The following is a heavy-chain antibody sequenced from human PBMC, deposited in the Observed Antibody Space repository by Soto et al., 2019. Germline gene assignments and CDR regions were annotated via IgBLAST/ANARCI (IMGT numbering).Heavy chain of an antibody. CDR1: GGNFITFA. CDR3: AKKLGIDPFGSYGLDV. V-gene: IGHV1-69*01. CDR2: IIPISSTT. D-gene: IGHD7-27*01. J-gene: IGHJ6*02. Sequence: QVELVQSGAEVKQPGSSVKVSCKASGGNFITFAIIWVRQAHGQGLEWMGEIIPISSTTKSAHKFQDRVTISADGSSSTVHMELRSLKSEDTAIYFCAKKLGIDPFGSYGLDVWGQGTTVTVSS.